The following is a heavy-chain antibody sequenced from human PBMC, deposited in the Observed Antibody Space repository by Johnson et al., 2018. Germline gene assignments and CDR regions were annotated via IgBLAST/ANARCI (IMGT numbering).Heavy chain of an antibody. CDR2: ISYDGSNK. Sequence: VQLVESGGGVVQPGRSLRLSCAASGFPFSSYGMHWVRQAPGKGLEWVAVISYDGSNKYYVDSVKGRFTISRDNAKNSLYLQMNSLGAEDTAEYYCARDQTMAAPLKLMDVWGKGTAVTVSA. J-gene: IGHJ6*04. CDR1: GFPFSSYG. V-gene: IGHV3-30*03. CDR3: ARDQTMAAPLKLMDV. D-gene: IGHD4/OR15-4a*01.